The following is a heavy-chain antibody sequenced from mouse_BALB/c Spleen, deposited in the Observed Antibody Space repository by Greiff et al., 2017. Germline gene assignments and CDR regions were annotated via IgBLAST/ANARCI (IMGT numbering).Heavy chain of an antibody. V-gene: IGHV2-4-1*01. J-gene: IGHJ4*01. Sequence: VKLVESGPGLVQPSQSLSITCTVSGFSLTSYGVHWVRQSPGKGLEWLGVIWSGGSTDYNAAFISRLSISKDNSKSQVFFKMNSLQADDTAIYYCARIYYGNYLGYYAMDYWGQGTSVTVSS. CDR1: GFSLTSYG. D-gene: IGHD2-1*01. CDR3: ARIYYGNYLGYYAMDY. CDR2: IWSGGST.